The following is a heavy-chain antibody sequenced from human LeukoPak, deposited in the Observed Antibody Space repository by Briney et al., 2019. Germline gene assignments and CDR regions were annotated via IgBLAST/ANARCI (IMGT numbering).Heavy chain of an antibody. CDR2: ISAYNGNT. V-gene: IGHV1-18*01. CDR3: ARVEGNYYYDSSGYYYDY. Sequence: ASVKVSCKASGYTFTSYGISWVRQAPGQGLEWMGWISAYNGNTNYAQKLQGRVTMTTDTSTSTAYMELRSLRSDDTAVYYCARVEGNYYYDSSGYYYDYWGQGTLVTVSS. J-gene: IGHJ4*02. CDR1: GYTFTSYG. D-gene: IGHD3-22*01.